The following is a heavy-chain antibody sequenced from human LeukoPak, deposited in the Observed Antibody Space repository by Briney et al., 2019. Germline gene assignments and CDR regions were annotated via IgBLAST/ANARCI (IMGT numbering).Heavy chain of an antibody. D-gene: IGHD6-19*01. V-gene: IGHV4-59*01. CDR2: IYYSGST. Sequence: SETLSLTCTVSGGSISSYYWSSIRQPPGKGLEWIGYIYYSGSTNYNPSLKSRVTISVDTSKNQFSLKLSSVTAADTAVYYCARVSSSGWPFDYWGQGTLVTVSS. CDR1: GGSISSYY. CDR3: ARVSSSGWPFDY. J-gene: IGHJ4*02.